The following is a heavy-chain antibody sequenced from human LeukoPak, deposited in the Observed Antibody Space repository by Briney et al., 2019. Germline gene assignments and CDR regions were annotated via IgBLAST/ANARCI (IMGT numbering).Heavy chain of an antibody. V-gene: IGHV3-73*01. CDR1: GFTFSGSA. Sequence: PGGSLRLSCAASGFTFSGSAMHWIRQTSAKGLEWVGRIRSKTNSYATAYAASVKGRFTISRDDSKNTAYLQMNSLKTEDTAVYYCTRRSWDSSSDYWGQGTLVTVSS. CDR2: IRSKTNSYAT. J-gene: IGHJ4*02. CDR3: TRRSWDSSSDY. D-gene: IGHD6-6*01.